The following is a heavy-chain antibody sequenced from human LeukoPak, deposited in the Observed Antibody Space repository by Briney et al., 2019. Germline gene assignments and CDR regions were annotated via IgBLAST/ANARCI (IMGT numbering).Heavy chain of an antibody. CDR1: GFTFSSYS. D-gene: IGHD3-22*01. J-gene: IGHJ3*02. CDR3: ARRRILIGNDAFDI. Sequence: KPGGSLRLSCAASGFTFSSYSMNWVRQAPGKGLEWVSSISSSSSYIYYADSVKGRFTISRDNAKNSLYLQMNSLRAEDTAVYYCARRRILIGNDAFDIWGQGTMVTVSS. CDR2: ISSSSSYI. V-gene: IGHV3-21*01.